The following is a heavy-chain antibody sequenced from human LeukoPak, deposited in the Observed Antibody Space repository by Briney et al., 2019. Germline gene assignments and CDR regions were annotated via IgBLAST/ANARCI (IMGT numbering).Heavy chain of an antibody. CDR2: INPSGGST. V-gene: IGHV1-46*01. CDR1: GGTFSSYA. CDR3: ARGPSGSSLPDAFDI. D-gene: IGHD1-26*01. Sequence: ASVKVSCKASGGTFSSYAISWVRQAPGQGLEWMGIINPSGGSTSYAQKFQGRVTMTRDTSTSTVYMELSSLRSEDTAVYYCARGPSGSSLPDAFDIWGQGTMVTVSS. J-gene: IGHJ3*02.